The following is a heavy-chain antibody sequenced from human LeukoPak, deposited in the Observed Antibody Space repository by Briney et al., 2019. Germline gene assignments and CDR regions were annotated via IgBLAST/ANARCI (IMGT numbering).Heavy chain of an antibody. Sequence: PGRSLRLSCAASGFIFSNYGMHWVRQAPGKGLEWVAVTWYDGSNKYYADSVKGRFTISRDNSKNTLYLQMNSLRAEDTAVYYCAKDRAVAGSDARYYFDYWGQGTLVTVSS. CDR1: GFIFSNYG. CDR3: AKDRAVAGSDARYYFDY. J-gene: IGHJ4*02. D-gene: IGHD6-19*01. V-gene: IGHV3-33*06. CDR2: TWYDGSNK.